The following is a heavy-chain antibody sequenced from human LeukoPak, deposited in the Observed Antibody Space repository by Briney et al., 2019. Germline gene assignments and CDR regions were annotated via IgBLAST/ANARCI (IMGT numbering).Heavy chain of an antibody. V-gene: IGHV3-48*02. CDR1: GLTFSTYA. CDR2: ISSGSNTI. CDR3: ATWAGGRDGYPRPLDF. J-gene: IGHJ4*02. Sequence: AGGSLRLSCAASGLTFSTYAMNWVRQAPGKGLEWVSYISSGSNTIYYSDSVKSRFTISRDNAKYSVYLQMNTLRDEDTAVYYCATWAGGRDGYPRPLDFWGQGTLVTVSS. D-gene: IGHD5-24*01.